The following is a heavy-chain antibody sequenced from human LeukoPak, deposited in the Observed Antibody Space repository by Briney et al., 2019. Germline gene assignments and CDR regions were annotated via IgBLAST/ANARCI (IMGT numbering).Heavy chain of an antibody. CDR2: INPSGGST. J-gene: IGHJ5*02. V-gene: IGHV1-46*01. CDR1: GYTFTTYY. CDR3: ARGTTEGFDP. Sequence: ASVKVSCKASGYTFTTYYMHWVRQAPGQGPEWMGIINPSGGSTTYAQNFQGRVTMTRDTSTSTVYMELSSLRSDDTAVYYCARGTTEGFDPWGQGTLVTVSS. D-gene: IGHD1/OR15-1a*01.